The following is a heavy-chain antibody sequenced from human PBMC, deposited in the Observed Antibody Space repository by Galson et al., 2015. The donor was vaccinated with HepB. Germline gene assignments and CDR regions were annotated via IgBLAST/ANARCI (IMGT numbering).Heavy chain of an antibody. V-gene: IGHV1-3*01. CDR2: INAGNGNT. CDR1: GGTFTSYA. Sequence: SVKVSCKASGGTFTSYAMHWVRQAPGQRLEWMGWINAGNGNTKYSQKFQGRVTITRDTSASTAYMELSSLRSEDTAVYYCARALVVPPYYYYYYMDVWGKGTTVTVSS. J-gene: IGHJ6*03. D-gene: IGHD2-2*01. CDR3: ARALVVPPYYYYYYMDV.